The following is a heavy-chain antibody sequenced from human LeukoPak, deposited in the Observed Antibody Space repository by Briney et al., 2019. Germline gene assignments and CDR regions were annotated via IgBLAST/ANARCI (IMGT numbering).Heavy chain of an antibody. Sequence: PSETLSLTCTVSGYSISSGYYWGWIRQPPGKGLEWIGSIYHSGSTYYNPSLKSRVTISVDTSKNQFSLKLSSVTAADTAVYYCARAYSSSWNYYYYYMDVWGKGTTVTVSS. CDR1: GYSISSGYY. J-gene: IGHJ6*03. V-gene: IGHV4-38-2*02. D-gene: IGHD6-13*01. CDR3: ARAYSSSWNYYYYYMDV. CDR2: IYHSGST.